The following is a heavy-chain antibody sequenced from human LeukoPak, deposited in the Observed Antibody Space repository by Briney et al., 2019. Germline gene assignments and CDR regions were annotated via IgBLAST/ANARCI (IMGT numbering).Heavy chain of an antibody. D-gene: IGHD6-13*01. V-gene: IGHV4-34*01. CDR3: HRWSGDY. Sequence: PSETLSLTCAVYGGSFSGYYWSWIRQPPGKGLEWIGEINHSGSTNYNPSLKSRVTISVDASKNQFSLKLSSVTAADTAVYYCHRWSGDYWGQGTLVTVSS. CDR1: GGSFSGYY. CDR2: INHSGST. J-gene: IGHJ4*02.